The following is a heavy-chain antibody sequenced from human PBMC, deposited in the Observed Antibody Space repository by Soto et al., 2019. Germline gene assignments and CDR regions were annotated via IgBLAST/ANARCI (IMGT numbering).Heavy chain of an antibody. Sequence: GGSLRLSCAASGFTFSSYSMNWVRQAPGKGLEWVSSISSSSSYIYYADSVKGRFTISRDNAKNSLYPQMNSLRAEDTAVYYCARVSSHYYYGMDVWGQGTTVTVSS. CDR3: ARVSSHYYYGMDV. D-gene: IGHD2-2*01. CDR2: ISSSSSYI. J-gene: IGHJ6*02. V-gene: IGHV3-21*01. CDR1: GFTFSSYS.